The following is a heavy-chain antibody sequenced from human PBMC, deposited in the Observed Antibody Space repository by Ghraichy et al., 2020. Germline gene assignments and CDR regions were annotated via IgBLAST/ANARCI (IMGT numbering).Heavy chain of an antibody. Sequence: SVKVSCKASGFTFTSSAVQWVRQARGQRLEWIGWIVVGSGNTNYAQKFQERVTITRDMSTSTAYMELSSLRSEDTAVYYCAAGGRSGTIFGVVFPAHFDYWGQGTLVTVSS. D-gene: IGHD3-3*01. CDR2: IVVGSGNT. V-gene: IGHV1-58*01. J-gene: IGHJ4*02. CDR1: GFTFTSSA. CDR3: AAGGRSGTIFGVVFPAHFDY.